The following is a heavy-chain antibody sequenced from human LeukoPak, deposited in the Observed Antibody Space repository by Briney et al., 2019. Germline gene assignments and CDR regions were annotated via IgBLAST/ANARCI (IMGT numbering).Heavy chain of an antibody. J-gene: IGHJ4*02. CDR1: GGSISSYY. V-gene: IGHV4-59*01. Sequence: SETLSLTYTVSGGSISSYYWSWIRQPPGKGLEWIGYIYYSGSTNYNPSLKSRVTISVDTSKNQFSLKLSSVTAADTAVYYCARDSLYSSGWFDYWGQGTLVTVSS. D-gene: IGHD6-19*01. CDR3: ARDSLYSSGWFDY. CDR2: IYYSGST.